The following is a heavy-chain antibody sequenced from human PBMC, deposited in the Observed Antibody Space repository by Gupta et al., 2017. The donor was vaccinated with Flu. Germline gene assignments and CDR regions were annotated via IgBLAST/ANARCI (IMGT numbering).Heavy chain of an antibody. V-gene: IGHV3-15*01. Sequence: EVQLAESGGGFVKPGGSLRLSCTASGFPLSDAWMSWVRQAPGKGLEWVGRNKRKTDGATTAYAAPVKGRFTISRDDSRNTLYLQMNSLKTEDTAVYYCSPFRSLDYWGQGTLVTVSS. CDR3: SPFRSLDY. CDR2: NKRKTDGATT. J-gene: IGHJ4*02. CDR1: GFPLSDAW.